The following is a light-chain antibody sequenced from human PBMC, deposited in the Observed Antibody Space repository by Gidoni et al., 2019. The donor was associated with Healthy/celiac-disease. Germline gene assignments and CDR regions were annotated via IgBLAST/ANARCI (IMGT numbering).Light chain of an antibody. CDR1: SGSIASNY. CDR2: EDN. Sequence: NFILTQPHSVSESPGKPVTISCTRSSGSIASNYVQWYQQRPGSAPTTVIYEDNQRPSGVPDRFSGSIDSSSNSASLTISGLKTEDEADYYCQSYDSSNVVFGGGTKLTVL. V-gene: IGLV6-57*04. J-gene: IGLJ2*01. CDR3: QSYDSSNVV.